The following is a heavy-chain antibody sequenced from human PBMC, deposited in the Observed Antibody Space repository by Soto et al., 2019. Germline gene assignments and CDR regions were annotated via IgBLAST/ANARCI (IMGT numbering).Heavy chain of an antibody. CDR2: IIPIFGTA. J-gene: IGHJ4*02. CDR1: GGTFSSYA. V-gene: IGHV1-69*13. Sequence: GASVKVSCKASGGTFSSYAISWVRQAPGQGLEWMGGIIPIFGTANYAQKFQGRVTITADESTSTAYVELSSLRSEDTAVYYCARPQSGYSSSWPLDYWGQGTLVTVSS. D-gene: IGHD6-13*01. CDR3: ARPQSGYSSSWPLDY.